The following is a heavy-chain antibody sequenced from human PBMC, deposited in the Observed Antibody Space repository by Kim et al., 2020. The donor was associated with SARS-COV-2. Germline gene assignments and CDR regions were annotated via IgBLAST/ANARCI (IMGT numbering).Heavy chain of an antibody. V-gene: IGHV4-34*01. CDR1: GGSFSGYY. J-gene: IGHJ4*02. Sequence: SETLSLTCAVYGGSFSGYYWSWIRQPPGKGLEWIGEINHSGSTNYNPSLKSRVTISVDTSKNQFSLKLSSVTAADTAVYYCASGRRASYDYVWGEDYWGQGTLVTVSS. D-gene: IGHD3-16*01. CDR2: INHSGST. CDR3: ASGRRASYDYVWGEDY.